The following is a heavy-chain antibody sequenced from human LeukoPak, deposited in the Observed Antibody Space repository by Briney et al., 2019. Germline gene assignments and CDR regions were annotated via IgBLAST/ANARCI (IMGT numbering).Heavy chain of an antibody. CDR2: IYYSGNP. D-gene: IGHD1-26*01. J-gene: IGHJ4*02. V-gene: IGHV4-39*07. CDR1: GGSISSYY. CDR3: ARESDDEVGATFFDY. Sequence: SETLSLTCTVSGGSISSYYWSWIRQPPGKGLEWIGTIYYSGNPYYTSSLKSRVTISLDTSKNQFSLKLSSVTAADTAVYYCARESDDEVGATFFDYWGQGTLVTVSS.